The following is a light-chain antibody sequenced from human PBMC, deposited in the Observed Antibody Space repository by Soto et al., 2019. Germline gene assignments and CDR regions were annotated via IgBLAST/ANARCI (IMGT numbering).Light chain of an antibody. V-gene: IGKV4-1*01. CDR2: WAS. J-gene: IGKJ5*01. Sequence: DIVMTQSPDSLAVSLGERATINCKSSQSVLYSSNNKNYLAWYQQKPGQPPKLLIYWASTRESGVPDRFSGSGSGTDFTLTISSLQAEDVAVYYFQQYYSTLPLTFGQGTRLEIK. CDR3: QQYYSTLPLT. CDR1: QSVLYSSNNKNY.